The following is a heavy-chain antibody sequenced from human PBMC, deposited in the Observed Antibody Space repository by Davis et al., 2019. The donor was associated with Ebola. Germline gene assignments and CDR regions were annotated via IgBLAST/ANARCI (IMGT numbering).Heavy chain of an antibody. D-gene: IGHD3-9*01. Sequence: PSETLSLTCAVYGGSFSGYYWSWIRQPPGKGLEWIGEINHSGSTNYNPSLKSRVTISVDTSKNQFSLKLSSVTAADTAVYYCARGDILTGYPPLRDLNWFDPWGQGTLVTVSS. CDR3: ARGDILTGYPPLRDLNWFDP. J-gene: IGHJ5*02. CDR2: INHSGST. CDR1: GGSFSGYY. V-gene: IGHV4-34*01.